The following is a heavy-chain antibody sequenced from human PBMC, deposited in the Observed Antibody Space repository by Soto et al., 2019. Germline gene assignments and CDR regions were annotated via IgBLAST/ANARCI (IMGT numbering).Heavy chain of an antibody. D-gene: IGHD6-13*01. CDR1: GFTFSTYW. Sequence: EVQLVKSGGGLVQPGGSLRLSCAASGFTFSTYWMHWVRQAPGKGLVWVSRINRDGSTTNYADSVKGRFTISRDNAKNTLYLQMNSLRAEDTAVYYCAVGPGTSYSYTVDVWGRGTTGTVSS. CDR2: INRDGSTT. CDR3: AVGPGTSYSYTVDV. J-gene: IGHJ6*02. V-gene: IGHV3-74*01.